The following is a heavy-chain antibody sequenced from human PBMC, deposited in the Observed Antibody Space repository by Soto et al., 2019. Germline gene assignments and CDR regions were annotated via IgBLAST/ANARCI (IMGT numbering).Heavy chain of an antibody. CDR1: GGSVSSGEDY. Sequence: SETLSLTCTVSGGSVSSGEDYWSWIRQSPGKGLEWIGYISNSGSTGYNPSLKTRLSMSVDRSKNQFTLRLTSVTAADTAVYFCATESGSTYGYFDYWGQGTQVTDSS. CDR3: ATESGSTYGYFDY. D-gene: IGHD5-18*01. V-gene: IGHV4-30-4*08. CDR2: ISNSGST. J-gene: IGHJ4*02.